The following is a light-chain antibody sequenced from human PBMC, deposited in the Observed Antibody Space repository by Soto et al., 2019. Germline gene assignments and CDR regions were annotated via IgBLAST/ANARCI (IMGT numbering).Light chain of an antibody. CDR1: SSDVGGYNH. CDR2: AVS. CDR3: CSYTSLSTVV. Sequence: QSVLTQPASVSGSPGQSITISCTGTSSDVGGYNHVSWNQHSPGKAPKLILFAVSDRPSGVSHRFSGSKSGNTASLTISGLQAEDEADYYCCSYTSLSTVVFGGGTKLTVL. V-gene: IGLV2-14*01. J-gene: IGLJ2*01.